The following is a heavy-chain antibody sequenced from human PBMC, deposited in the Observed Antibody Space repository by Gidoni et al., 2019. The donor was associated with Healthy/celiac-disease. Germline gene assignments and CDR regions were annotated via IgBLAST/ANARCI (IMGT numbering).Heavy chain of an antibody. V-gene: IGHV3-11*01. CDR2: ISRSGSTI. D-gene: IGHD6-13*01. CDR3: ARDQDSSSWYPPLHFDY. J-gene: IGHJ4*02. Sequence: QVQLVESGGGLVKPGGSLRLSCAASGFTFSDYYMSWIRQAPGKGLEWVSYISRSGSTIYYADSVKGRFTISRDNAKNSLYLQMNSLRAEDTAVYYCARDQDSSSWYPPLHFDYWGQGTLVTVSS. CDR1: GFTFSDYY.